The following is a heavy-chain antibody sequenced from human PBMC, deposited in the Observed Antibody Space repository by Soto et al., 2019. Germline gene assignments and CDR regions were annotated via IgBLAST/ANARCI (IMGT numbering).Heavy chain of an antibody. CDR1: GFTFSSDA. V-gene: IGHV3-23*01. CDR2: ISAGAGST. D-gene: IGHD3-3*01. J-gene: IGHJ4*02. Sequence: EVQLLESGGGLVQPGGSLRLSCAASGFTFSSDAMSWIRQAPGKGLEWVSGISAGAGSTYYTDSVKGRFTIARDKVKNTLHQQMNSLRAEDTAVYDCAKHASLGEWLFPFDYWGQGTLVTVSS. CDR3: AKHASLGEWLFPFDY.